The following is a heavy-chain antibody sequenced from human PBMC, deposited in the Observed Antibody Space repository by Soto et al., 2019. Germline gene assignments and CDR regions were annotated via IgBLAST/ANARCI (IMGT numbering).Heavy chain of an antibody. Sequence: PSETLSLTCTVSGASISSYYWSWIRQPPGKGLEWIGYIYHSGRTNHNPSLKSRVTISVDTSKNQFSLRLTSVTPADTAVYYCVREHNWNYDYRGQGTLVTVS. CDR1: GASISSYY. CDR3: VREHNWNYDY. J-gene: IGHJ4*02. V-gene: IGHV4-59*01. D-gene: IGHD1-7*01. CDR2: IYHSGRT.